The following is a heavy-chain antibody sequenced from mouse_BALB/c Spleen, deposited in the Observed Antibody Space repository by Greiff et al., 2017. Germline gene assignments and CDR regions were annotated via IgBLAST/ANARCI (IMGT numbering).Heavy chain of an antibody. CDR3: ARGGYYAMDY. V-gene: IGHV1-54*01. CDR2: INPGSGGT. CDR1: GYAFTNYL. J-gene: IGHJ4*01. Sequence: VKLMESGAELVRPGTSVKVSCKASGYAFTNYLIEWVKQRPGQGLEWIGVINPGSGGTNYNQKFKDKATLTADKSSSTAYMQLSSLTSEDSAVYYCARGGYYAMDYWGQGTSVTVSS.